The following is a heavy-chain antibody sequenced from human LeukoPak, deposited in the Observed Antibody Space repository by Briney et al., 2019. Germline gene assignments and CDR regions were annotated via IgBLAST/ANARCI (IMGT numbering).Heavy chain of an antibody. D-gene: IGHD2-2*01. J-gene: IGHJ5*02. V-gene: IGHV1-8*01. CDR2: MNTNSGNT. CDR1: GYTFTSYD. Sequence: ASVKVSCKASGYTFTSYDINWVRQATGQGLEWMGWMNTNSGNTGHAQKFQGRPTMTRDTSTNTAYMELGSLRSEDTAVYYCARGGDIAVVPAAMVGPWGQGTLVTVSS. CDR3: ARGGDIAVVPAAMVGP.